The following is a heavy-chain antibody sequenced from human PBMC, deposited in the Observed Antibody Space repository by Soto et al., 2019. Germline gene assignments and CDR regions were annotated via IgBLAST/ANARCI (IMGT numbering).Heavy chain of an antibody. CDR3: AKEAFVVVTGPDFDY. D-gene: IGHD2-21*02. CDR1: GFTFSSYG. V-gene: IGHV3-30*18. CDR2: ISYDGSNK. Sequence: QVQLVESGGGVGQPGRSLRLSCAASGFTFSSYGMHWVRQAPGKGLEWVAVISYDGSNKYYADSVKGRFTISRDNYKNTLYLQMNSLRGEDTAVYYCAKEAFVVVTGPDFDYWGQGTLVTVSS. J-gene: IGHJ4*02.